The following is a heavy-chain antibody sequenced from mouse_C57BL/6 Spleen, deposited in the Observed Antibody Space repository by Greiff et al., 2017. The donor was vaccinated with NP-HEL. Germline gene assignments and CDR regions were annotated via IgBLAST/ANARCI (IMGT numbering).Heavy chain of an antibody. J-gene: IGHJ4*01. CDR2: INPGSGGT. CDR3: AREEAMDY. V-gene: IGHV1-54*01. Sequence: QVQLQQSGAELVRPGTSVKVSCKASGYAFTNYLIEWVKQRPGQGLEWIGVINPGSGGTNYNEKFKGKATLTADKSSSTAYMQLSSLTSEDSAVYVCAREEAMDYWGQGTSVTVSS. CDR1: GYAFTNYL.